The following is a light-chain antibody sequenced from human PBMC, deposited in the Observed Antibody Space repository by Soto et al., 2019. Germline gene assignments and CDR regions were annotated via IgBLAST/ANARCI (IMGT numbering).Light chain of an antibody. CDR3: QQSYSTPQT. CDR2: AAS. Sequence: DIQMTQSPSSLSASVGDRVTITCRASQSISSYLNWYQQKPGKAPKLLIYAASSLQSGVPSRFSGSGSGTDFILTISSLQPEDFATYYCQQSYSTPQTFGQGTKV. J-gene: IGKJ1*01. CDR1: QSISSY. V-gene: IGKV1-39*01.